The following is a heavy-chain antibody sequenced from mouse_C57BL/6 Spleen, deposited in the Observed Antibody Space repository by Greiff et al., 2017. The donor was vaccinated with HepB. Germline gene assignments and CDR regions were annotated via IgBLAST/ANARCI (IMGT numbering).Heavy chain of an antibody. CDR2: IDPEDGET. D-gene: IGHD1-1*01. Sequence: LVESGAELVKPGASVKLSCTASGFNIKDYYMHWVKQRTEQGLEWIGRIDPEDGETKYAPKFQGKATITADTSSTTAYLQLSSLTSEDTAVYYCAAYYGSSWFAYWGQGTLVTVSA. CDR1: GFNIKDYY. J-gene: IGHJ3*01. V-gene: IGHV14-2*01. CDR3: AAYYGSSWFAY.